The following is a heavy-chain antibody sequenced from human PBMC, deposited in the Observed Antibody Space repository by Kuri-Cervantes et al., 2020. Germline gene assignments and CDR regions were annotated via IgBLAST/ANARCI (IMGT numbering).Heavy chain of an antibody. CDR2: ISSSGSTI. V-gene: IGHV3-11*01. CDR3: ARDGGLRFLEWSQSVDYYMDV. CDR1: GFTFSEYY. J-gene: IGHJ6*03. Sequence: LNISYAASGFTFSEYYMSCIRQAPGKGLELFSYISSSGSTIYYADSVKGRFTISRDNAKNSLYLKMNSLRAEDTAVYYCARDGGLRFLEWSQSVDYYMDVWGKGTTVTVSS. D-gene: IGHD3-3*01.